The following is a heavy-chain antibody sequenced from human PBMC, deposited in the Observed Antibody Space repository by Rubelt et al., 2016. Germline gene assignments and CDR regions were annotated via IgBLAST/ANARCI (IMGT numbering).Heavy chain of an antibody. V-gene: IGHV1-18*01. CDR1: GYTFTSYG. Sequence: QVQLVQSGAEVKKPGASVKVSCKASGYTFTSYGISWVRQAPGQGLEWMGWISAYNGNTNYAQKREGRVTMPTDASTGPAYMGLGSLGSEETAVYYLAGDPRPGRGVIVTRTRWGQGTLVTVSA. J-gene: IGHJ4*02. CDR3: AGDPRPGRGVIVTRTR. CDR2: ISAYNGNT. D-gene: IGHD3-10*01.